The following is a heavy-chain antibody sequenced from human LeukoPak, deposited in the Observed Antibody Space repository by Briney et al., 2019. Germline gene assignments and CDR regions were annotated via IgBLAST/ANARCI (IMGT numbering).Heavy chain of an antibody. V-gene: IGHV3-23*02. CDR2: IIGGGGST. J-gene: IGHJ4*02. D-gene: IGHD3-3*01. CDR1: GFTVSSYA. Sequence: SGGSLRLACAAAGFTVSSYAISWVRQPPGDWRELGSSIIGGGGSTYYDPSVKGRFTISRDTSKNKLSLQMNTLSAEDTAVYYCAKTDFGVVITSRPGGQGKLAPVSS. CDR3: AKTDFGVVITSRP.